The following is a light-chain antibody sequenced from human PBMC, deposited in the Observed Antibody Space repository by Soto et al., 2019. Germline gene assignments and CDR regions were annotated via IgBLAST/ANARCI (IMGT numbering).Light chain of an antibody. CDR2: LNRDGSH. Sequence: QSVLTQSPSASTSLGASVKLTCTLSSGNSDYGIAWHQQQPDKGPRYLMKLNRDGSHNKGDGIPDRFSGSNSGAERYLIISSLQSDDEADYYCQTWDTVVVFGGGTKVTVL. CDR3: QTWDTVVV. CDR1: SGNSDYG. J-gene: IGLJ2*01. V-gene: IGLV4-69*01.